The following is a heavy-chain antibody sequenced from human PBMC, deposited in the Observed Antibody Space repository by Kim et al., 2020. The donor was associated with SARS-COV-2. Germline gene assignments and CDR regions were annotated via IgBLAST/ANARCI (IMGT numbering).Heavy chain of an antibody. CDR1: GFTVSSNY. J-gene: IGHJ4*02. CDR2: IYGGGST. D-gene: IGHD4-17*01. CDR3: ARPWYGVNSVDS. Sequence: GGSLRLSCAASGFTVSSNYMSWVRQAPGKGLEWVSVIYGGGSTHYADSVKGRFTISRDNSKNTLYLQMNSLRADDTAVYYCARPWYGVNSVDSWGQGTLVTVSS. V-gene: IGHV3-66*04.